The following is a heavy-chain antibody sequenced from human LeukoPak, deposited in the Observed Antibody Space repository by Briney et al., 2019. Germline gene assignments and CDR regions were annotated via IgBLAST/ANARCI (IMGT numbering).Heavy chain of an antibody. V-gene: IGHV3-74*01. CDR1: GLTFSTSW. D-gene: IGHD7-27*01. CDR2: INPDGSIT. Sequence: GGSLRLSCAASGLTFSTSWMHWVRQVPGKGLVWVSRINPDGSITNYADSVKGRFTISRDNANNMLYLLMNSLRVDDTAVYYCVRALLGTSDYWGQGTLVTVSS. J-gene: IGHJ4*02. CDR3: VRALLGTSDY.